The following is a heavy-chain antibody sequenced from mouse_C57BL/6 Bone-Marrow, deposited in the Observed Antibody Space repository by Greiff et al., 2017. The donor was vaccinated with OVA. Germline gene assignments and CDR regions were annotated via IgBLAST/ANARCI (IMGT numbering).Heavy chain of an antibody. CDR3: ANYYGSIYAMDY. CDR2: IYPGDGDT. V-gene: IGHV1-82*01. J-gene: IGHJ4*01. CDR1: GYAFSSSW. D-gene: IGHD1-1*01. Sequence: VQLQESGPELVKPGASVKISCKASGYAFSSSWMNWVKQRPGKGLEWIGRIYPGDGDTNYNGKFKGKATLTADKSSSTAYMQLSSLTSEDSAVYFCANYYGSIYAMDYWGQGTSVTVSS.